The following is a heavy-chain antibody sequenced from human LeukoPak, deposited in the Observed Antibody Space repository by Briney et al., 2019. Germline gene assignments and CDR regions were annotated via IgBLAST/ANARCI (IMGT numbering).Heavy chain of an antibody. CDR2: ISAYNGNT. V-gene: IGHV1-18*01. J-gene: IGHJ4*02. CDR3: ASDSPWMITFGGVITPFDY. CDR1: GYTFTSYG. Sequence: ASVKVSCKASGYTFTSYGISWVRQAPGQGLEWMGWISAYNGNTNYAQKLQGRVTMTTDTSTSTAYTELRSLRTDDTAVYYRASDSPWMITFGGVITPFDYWGQGTLVTVSS. D-gene: IGHD3-16*02.